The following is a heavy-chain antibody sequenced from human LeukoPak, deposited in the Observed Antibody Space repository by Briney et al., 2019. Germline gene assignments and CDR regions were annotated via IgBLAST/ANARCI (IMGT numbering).Heavy chain of an antibody. J-gene: IGHJ4*02. CDR2: ITFDGSYT. CDR3: ARDLGSNSGWSGYFDS. D-gene: IGHD6-19*01. V-gene: IGHV3-30*04. CDR1: GFTFSTYA. Sequence: GGSLRLSCAASGFTFSTYAMHWVRQAPGKGLEWVAVITFDGSYTYYADSVKGRFTISRDNSKNTLYLQMNSLRPEDTAVFYCARDLGSNSGWSGYFDSWGQGTLVTVSS.